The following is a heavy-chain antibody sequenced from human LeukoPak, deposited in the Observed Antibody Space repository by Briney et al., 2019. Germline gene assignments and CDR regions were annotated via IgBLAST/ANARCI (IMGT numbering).Heavy chain of an antibody. CDR1: GFTCGNFW. Sequence: GGSLRLXCVASGFTCGNFWMSWVRHSPGRGLESVANIHPEGDEKYHVESVMGRFTISRDNAESSLFLQMNGLRAEDTAVYYCARGDAFSGDHWGQGTLVTVSS. CDR2: IHPEGDEK. CDR3: ARGDAFSGDH. J-gene: IGHJ4*02. V-gene: IGHV3-7*04.